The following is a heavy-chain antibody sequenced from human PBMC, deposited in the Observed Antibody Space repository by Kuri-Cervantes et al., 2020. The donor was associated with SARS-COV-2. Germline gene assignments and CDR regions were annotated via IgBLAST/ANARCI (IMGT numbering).Heavy chain of an antibody. CDR1: GGSISSHY. CDR3: ARVPTPYYYYYMDV. CDR2: IYYSGST. J-gene: IGHJ6*03. Sequence: SETLSLTCTVSGGSISSHYWSWIRQPPVKGLELIGYIYYSGSTNYNPSLKSRVTISVDTSKNQFSLKLSSVTAADTAVYYCARVPTPYYYYYMDVWGKGTTVTVSS. D-gene: IGHD4-17*01. V-gene: IGHV4-59*11.